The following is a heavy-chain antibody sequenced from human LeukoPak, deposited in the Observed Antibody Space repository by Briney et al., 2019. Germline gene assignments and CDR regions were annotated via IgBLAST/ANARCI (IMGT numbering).Heavy chain of an antibody. Sequence: PSETLSLTCTVSGGSVSSSSYYWGWIRQPPGKRLEWIGSIYYSGSTYYNPSLKSRVTISVDTSKNQFSLKLSSVTAADTAVYYCARRIMITFGGVIAQDYWGQGTLVTVSS. CDR3: ARRIMITFGGVIAQDY. J-gene: IGHJ4*02. V-gene: IGHV4-39*01. CDR2: IYYSGST. D-gene: IGHD3-16*02. CDR1: GGSVSSSSYY.